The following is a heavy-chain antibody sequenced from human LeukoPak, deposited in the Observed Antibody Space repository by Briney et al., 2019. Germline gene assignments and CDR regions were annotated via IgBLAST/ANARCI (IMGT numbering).Heavy chain of an antibody. CDR3: AKDPFLGGFRGTTVTMTGYYYYGMDV. Sequence: PGGSLRLSCAASGFTFSSYAMSWVRQAPGKGLEWVSAISGSGGSTYYADSVKGRFTISRDNSKNTLYLQMNSLRAEDTAVYYCAKDPFLGGFRGTTVTMTGYYYYGMDVWGQGTTVTVSS. D-gene: IGHD4-11*01. CDR1: GFTFSSYA. J-gene: IGHJ6*02. CDR2: ISGSGGST. V-gene: IGHV3-23*01.